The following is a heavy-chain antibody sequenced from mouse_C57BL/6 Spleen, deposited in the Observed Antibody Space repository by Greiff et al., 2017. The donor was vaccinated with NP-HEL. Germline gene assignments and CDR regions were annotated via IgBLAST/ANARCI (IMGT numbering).Heavy chain of an antibody. CDR1: GFTFSSYA. CDR2: ISSGGDYI. Sequence: EVKLQESGEGLVKPGGSLKLSCAASGFTFSSYAMSWVRQTPEKRLEWVAYISSGGDYIYYADTVKGRFTISRDNARNTLYLQMSSLKSEDTAMYYCTREYSPYWYFDVWGTGTTVTVSS. D-gene: IGHD5-1*01. V-gene: IGHV5-9-1*02. J-gene: IGHJ1*03. CDR3: TREYSPYWYFDV.